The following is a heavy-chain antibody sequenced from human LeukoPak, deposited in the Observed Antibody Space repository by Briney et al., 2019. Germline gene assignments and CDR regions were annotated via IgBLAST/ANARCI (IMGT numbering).Heavy chain of an antibody. V-gene: IGHV3-23*01. J-gene: IGHJ4*02. CDR2: ISGSGGST. Sequence: GGSLRLSCAASGFTFSSYAMSWVRQAPGKGLEWVSAISGSGGSTYYADSVKGRFTISRDNSKNTLYLQMNSLRAEDTAVYYCAKGTQKLRLLESWGGWYFDYWGQETLVTVSS. CDR3: AKGTQKLRLLESWGGWYFDY. D-gene: IGHD3-3*01. CDR1: GFTFSSYA.